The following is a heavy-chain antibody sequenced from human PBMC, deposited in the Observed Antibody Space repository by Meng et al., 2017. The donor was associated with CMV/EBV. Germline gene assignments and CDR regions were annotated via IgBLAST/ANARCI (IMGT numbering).Heavy chain of an antibody. D-gene: IGHD2-2*01. Sequence: GESLKISCAASGFTFSSYWMSWVRQAPGKGLEWVANIKQDGSEKYCVDSVKGRFTISRDNAKNSLYLQMNSLRAEDTAVYYCARADIVVVPAARKVYYYYGMDVWGQGTTVTVSS. CDR1: GFTFSSYW. CDR2: IKQDGSEK. V-gene: IGHV3-7*01. CDR3: ARADIVVVPAARKVYYYYGMDV. J-gene: IGHJ6*02.